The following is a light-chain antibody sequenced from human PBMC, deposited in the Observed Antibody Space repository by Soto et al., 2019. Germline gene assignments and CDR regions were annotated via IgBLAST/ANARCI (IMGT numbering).Light chain of an antibody. J-gene: IGKJ5*01. CDR3: QQSYSMPPIT. Sequence: DIEMTQSPSSLSASVGDRVTITCRASQNINSNLNWYQQKPGKAPMLXXYGASILQSGVPSRFGGSGSGTDLTLTISSLQPEDFATYYCQQSYSMPPITFGQGTRLEIK. CDR2: GAS. CDR1: QNINSN. V-gene: IGKV1-39*01.